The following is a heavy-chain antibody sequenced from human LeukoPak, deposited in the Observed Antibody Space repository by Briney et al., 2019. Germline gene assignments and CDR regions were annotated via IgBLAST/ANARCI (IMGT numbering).Heavy chain of an antibody. V-gene: IGHV3-21*01. CDR1: GFTFSDYS. Sequence: GGSLRLSCAASGFTFSDYSMNWVRQAPGKGLEWVASVNTVSSYIYYADSMRGRFTISRYNAKNSLFLQMNSLRAEDTAVYYCARLRRNSDRSDFFYYYDHWGQGTLVTVSS. CDR3: ARLRRNSDRSDFFYYYDH. CDR2: VNTVSSYI. D-gene: IGHD3-22*01. J-gene: IGHJ4*02.